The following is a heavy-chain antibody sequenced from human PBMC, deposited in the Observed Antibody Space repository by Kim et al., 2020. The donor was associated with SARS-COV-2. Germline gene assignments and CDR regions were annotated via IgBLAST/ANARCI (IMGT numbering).Heavy chain of an antibody. Sequence: DYAVSVKSRITINPDTSKNHFSLQLRFVTPEDTAIYYCAREDSSGFYWFDPWGQGTLVTVSS. D-gene: IGHD6-19*01. V-gene: IGHV6-1*01. CDR3: AREDSSGFYWFDP. J-gene: IGHJ5*02.